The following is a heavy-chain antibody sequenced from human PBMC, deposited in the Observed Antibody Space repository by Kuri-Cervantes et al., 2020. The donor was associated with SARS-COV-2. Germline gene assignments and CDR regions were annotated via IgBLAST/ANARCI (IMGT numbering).Heavy chain of an antibody. V-gene: IGHV3-11*05. Sequence: GGSRRPSCAASGFTFSDYYMSWIRQAPGKGLEWVSYISSSSSYTNYADSVKGRFTISRDNAKNSLYLQMNSLRAEDTAVYYCARDLNGGSDYWGQGTLVTVSS. CDR3: ARDLNGGSDY. J-gene: IGHJ4*02. CDR2: ISSSSSYT. D-gene: IGHD3-10*01. CDR1: GFTFSDYY.